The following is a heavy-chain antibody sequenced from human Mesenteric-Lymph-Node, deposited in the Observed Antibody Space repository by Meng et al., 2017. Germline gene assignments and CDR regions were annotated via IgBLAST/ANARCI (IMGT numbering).Heavy chain of an antibody. D-gene: IGHD6-19*01. CDR2: MYPDDSKT. CDR1: GYSFYGYW. V-gene: IGHV5-51*01. J-gene: IGHJ4*02. CDR3: ARDLDSSGWFLPSVEF. Sequence: GESLKISCKGSGYSFYGYWIAWVRQMPGKGLEWMGIMYPDDSKTRYSPSFQGQVSLSADKSISTAYLQWSSLKASDTAMYYCARDLDSSGWFLPSVEFWGQGTLVTVSS.